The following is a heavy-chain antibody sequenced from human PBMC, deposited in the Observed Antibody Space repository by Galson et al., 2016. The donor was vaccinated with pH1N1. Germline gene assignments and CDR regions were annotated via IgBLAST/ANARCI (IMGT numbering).Heavy chain of an antibody. CDR2: IYTSGST. D-gene: IGHD1-26*01. CDR3: ARVVTWELGYYFDY. CDR1: GGSISSGSYY. Sequence: LSLTCTVSGGSISSGSYYWSWIRQPAGKGLEWIGYIYTSGSTNYNPSLKSRVIISVDTSKNQFSLQLSSVTAADTAVYYCARVVTWELGYYFDYWGQGTLVTVSS. V-gene: IGHV4-61*09. J-gene: IGHJ4*02.